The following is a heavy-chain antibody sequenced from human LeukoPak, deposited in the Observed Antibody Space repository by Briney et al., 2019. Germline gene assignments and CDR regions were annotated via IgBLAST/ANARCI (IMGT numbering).Heavy chain of an antibody. J-gene: IGHJ4*02. D-gene: IGHD3-10*01. CDR2: MNPNNGNT. CDR1: GYTFISYD. Sequence: ASVKVSCKASGYTFISYDINWVRQATGQGLEWMGWMNPNNGNTDYAQNFRGRVTMTRDTSISTAYMELGGLTSDDTAVYYCAIMVLGIRDPRWGQGTLVTVSS. V-gene: IGHV1-8*01. CDR3: AIMVLGIRDPR.